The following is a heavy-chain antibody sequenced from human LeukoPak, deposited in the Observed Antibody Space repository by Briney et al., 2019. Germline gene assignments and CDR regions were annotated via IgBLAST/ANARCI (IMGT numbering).Heavy chain of an antibody. CDR2: IYSVGST. Sequence: PGGSLRLSCAASGFTLSRNYMSWVRQAPGKGPEWVSVIYSVGSTYYADSVKGRFTISRDNSKNTVYLQMSGLRAEDTALYYCAKAHCSPTSCSRIDYWGQGTLVTVSP. D-gene: IGHD2-2*01. V-gene: IGHV3-53*01. CDR3: AKAHCSPTSCSRIDY. J-gene: IGHJ4*02. CDR1: GFTLSRNY.